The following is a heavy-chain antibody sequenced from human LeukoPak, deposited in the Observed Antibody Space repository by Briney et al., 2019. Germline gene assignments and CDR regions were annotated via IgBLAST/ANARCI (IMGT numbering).Heavy chain of an antibody. D-gene: IGHD3-10*01. CDR1: GFTFSSYA. CDR2: ISRDKTT. Sequence: GGSLRLSCAASGFTFSSYAMSWVRQAPGKGLEWISAISRDKTTYYADSVNGRFTISRDNSKNTLYLQMNGLRAEDTAVYYCAKSGSRVGTCDYWGQGTLVTVSS. J-gene: IGHJ4*02. CDR3: AKSGSRVGTCDY. V-gene: IGHV3-23*01.